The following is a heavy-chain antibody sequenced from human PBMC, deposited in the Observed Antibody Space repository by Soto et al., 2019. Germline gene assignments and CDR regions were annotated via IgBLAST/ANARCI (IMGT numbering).Heavy chain of an antibody. D-gene: IGHD3-22*01. CDR2: ISSSSSTI. Sequence: GGSLRLSCAASGFTFSSYSMNWVRQAPGKGLEWVSYISSSSSTIYYADSVKGRFTISRDNAKNSLYLQMNSLRDEDTAVYYCARDRITMIVVVKSYYYYGMDVWGQGTTVTVSS. V-gene: IGHV3-48*02. CDR3: ARDRITMIVVVKSYYYYGMDV. J-gene: IGHJ6*02. CDR1: GFTFSSYS.